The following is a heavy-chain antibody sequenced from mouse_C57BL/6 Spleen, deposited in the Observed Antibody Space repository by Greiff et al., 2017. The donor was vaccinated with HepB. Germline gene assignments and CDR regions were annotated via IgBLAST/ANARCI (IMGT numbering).Heavy chain of an antibody. J-gene: IGHJ4*01. D-gene: IGHD4-1*01. CDR1: GYTFTSYW. CDR2: IDPSDSYT. V-gene: IGHV1-50*01. CDR3: ASSETGTSAMDY. Sequence: QVQLQQPGAELVKPGASVKLSCKASGYTFTSYWMQWVKQRPGQGLEWIGEIDPSDSYTNYNQKFKGKATLTVDTSSSTAYMQLSSLTSEDSAVYYCASSETGTSAMDYWGQGTSVTVSS.